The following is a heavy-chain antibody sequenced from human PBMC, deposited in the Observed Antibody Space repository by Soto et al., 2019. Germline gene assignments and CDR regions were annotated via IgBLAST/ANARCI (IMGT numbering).Heavy chain of an antibody. Sequence: GASVKVSCKASGHTFTGYYMHWVRQAPGQGLEWMGWINPNSGGTNYAQKFQGWVTMTRDTSISTAYMELSRLRSDDTAVYYCARDRIAAASIYYSSGMDVWGQGTTVTVSS. V-gene: IGHV1-2*04. CDR3: ARDRIAAASIYYSSGMDV. CDR2: INPNSGGT. J-gene: IGHJ6*02. CDR1: GHTFTGYY. D-gene: IGHD6-13*01.